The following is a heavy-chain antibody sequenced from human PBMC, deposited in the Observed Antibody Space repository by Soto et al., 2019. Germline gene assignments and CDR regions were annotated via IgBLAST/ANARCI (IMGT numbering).Heavy chain of an antibody. Sequence: ASVKVSCKASGYTFTSYAMHWVRQAPGQRLEWMGWINAGNGNTKYSQKFQGWVTMTRDTSISTAYMELSRLRSDDTAVYYCARGAGYSSSWYWIDPSGQGTLVTVSS. CDR2: INAGNGNT. CDR3: ARGAGYSSSWYWIDP. V-gene: IGHV1-3*01. CDR1: GYTFTSYA. J-gene: IGHJ5*02. D-gene: IGHD6-13*01.